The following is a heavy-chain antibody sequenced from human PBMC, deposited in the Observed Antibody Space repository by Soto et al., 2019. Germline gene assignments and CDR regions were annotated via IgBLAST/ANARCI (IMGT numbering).Heavy chain of an antibody. J-gene: IGHJ6*02. Sequence: QVQLVQSGAAVKKPGSSVKVSCKASGGTFSSYAISWVRQAPGQGLEWMGGIIPIFGTANYAQKFQGRVTITADESTSTAYMELSSLRSEDTAVYYCAVPEVVTGSSDHVDYGMAVWGQGPTVTVSS. CDR3: AVPEVVTGSSDHVDYGMAV. D-gene: IGHD2-21*02. CDR1: GGTFSSYA. CDR2: IIPIFGTA. V-gene: IGHV1-69*01.